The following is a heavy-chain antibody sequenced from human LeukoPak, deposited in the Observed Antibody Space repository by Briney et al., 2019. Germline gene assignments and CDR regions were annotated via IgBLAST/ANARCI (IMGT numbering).Heavy chain of an antibody. Sequence: PGGSLRLSCAASGFNFSSYAMSWGRQAPGKGLEWVSAISGSGGSTYYADSVKGRFTISRDNSKNTLYLQMNSLRAEDTAVYYCAKDLYTSSWYYGWFDPWGQGTLVTVSS. D-gene: IGHD6-13*01. V-gene: IGHV3-23*01. CDR2: ISGSGGST. CDR1: GFNFSSYA. J-gene: IGHJ5*02. CDR3: AKDLYTSSWYYGWFDP.